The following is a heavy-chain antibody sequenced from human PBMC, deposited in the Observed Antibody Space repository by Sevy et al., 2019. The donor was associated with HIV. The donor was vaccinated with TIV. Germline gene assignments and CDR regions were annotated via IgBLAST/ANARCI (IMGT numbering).Heavy chain of an antibody. Sequence: GGSLRLSCAGYGFSFSDSDMHWVRHPTGKSLEWISSTCTLGDTFYADSVKGRFTISRDNAKSSLYLQMSNLRAGDTDLYYCVRGLQTHCDRTACPLDHWGQGTLVTVSS. V-gene: IGHV3-13*01. CDR3: VRGLQTHCDRTACPLDH. CDR1: GFSFSDSD. CDR2: TCTLGDT. J-gene: IGHJ4*02. D-gene: IGHD2-21*01.